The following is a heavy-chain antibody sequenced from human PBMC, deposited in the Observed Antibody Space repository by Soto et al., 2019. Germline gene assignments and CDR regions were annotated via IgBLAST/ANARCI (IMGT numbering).Heavy chain of an antibody. CDR3: ARYRFTATWSKFDY. V-gene: IGHV4-31*11. Sequence: PSETLSLTCGVSGVFIASDAYYWGWIRHHPGNGLEWIGYVSHRGNTYYNPSLKSRLTISLDTSKNQFYLHLTSVTAADTAVYYCARYRFTATWSKFDYWGQGTQVTVSS. CDR1: GVFIASDAYY. J-gene: IGHJ4*02. CDR2: VSHRGNT. D-gene: IGHD3-16*02.